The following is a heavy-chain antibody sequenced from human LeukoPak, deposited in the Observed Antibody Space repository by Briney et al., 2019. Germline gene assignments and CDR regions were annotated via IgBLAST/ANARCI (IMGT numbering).Heavy chain of an antibody. V-gene: IGHV4-61*02. CDR1: GASISSGSYY. Sequence: PSQTLSLTCTVSGASISSGSYYWSWIRQPAGKGLEWIGRIYTSGSTNYNPSLKTRVTISVDTSKNQLSLKLSSVTAADTAVYYCARAGLLRYMDVWGKGTTVTVSS. J-gene: IGHJ6*03. CDR2: IYTSGST. CDR3: ARAGLLRYMDV.